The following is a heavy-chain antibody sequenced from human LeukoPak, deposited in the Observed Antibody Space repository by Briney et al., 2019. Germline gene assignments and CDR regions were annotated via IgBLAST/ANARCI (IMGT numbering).Heavy chain of an antibody. V-gene: IGHV1-2*02. CDR2: INPNSGDT. CDR1: GYTFTGYY. J-gene: IGHJ4*02. Sequence: PSVKVSCKPSGYTFTGYYMHWVRQAPGLGLEWMGCINPNSGDTDYAQKFQGRVTMTRDTSISTDYMELSRLRSDDTAVYYCAREQDIGMVSALDYWGQGTLVTVSS. CDR3: AREQDIGMVSALDY. D-gene: IGHD5-18*01.